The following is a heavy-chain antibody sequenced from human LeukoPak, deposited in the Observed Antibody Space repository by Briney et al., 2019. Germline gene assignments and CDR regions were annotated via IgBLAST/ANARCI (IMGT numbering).Heavy chain of an antibody. V-gene: IGHV3-9*01. CDR1: GFTFDGYA. CDR3: AKADGVGYYYMDV. CDR2: ISWNSGSI. D-gene: IGHD3-3*01. J-gene: IGHJ6*03. Sequence: QPGRSLRLSCAASGFTFDGYAMPWVRQAPGKGLEWVSGISWNSGSIGYADSVKGRFTISRDNAKNSLYLQMNSLRAEDTALYYCAKADGVGYYYMDVWGKGTTVTISS.